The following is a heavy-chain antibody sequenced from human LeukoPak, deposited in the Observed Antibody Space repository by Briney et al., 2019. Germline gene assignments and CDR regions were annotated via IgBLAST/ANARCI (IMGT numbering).Heavy chain of an antibody. V-gene: IGHV4-34*01. CDR3: ARGATAARQYFDY. CDR1: GGSFSGYY. CDR2: INHSGST. Sequence: SETLSLTCAVYGGSFSGYYWSWIRQPPGKGLEWIGEINHSGSTNYNPSLKSRVTISVDTSKNQFSLKLSSVTAADTAVYYCARGATAARQYFDYWGQGTLVTVSS. D-gene: IGHD6-6*01. J-gene: IGHJ4*02.